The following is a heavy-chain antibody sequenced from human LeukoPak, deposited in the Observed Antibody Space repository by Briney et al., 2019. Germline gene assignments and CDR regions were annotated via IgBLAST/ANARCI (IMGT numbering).Heavy chain of an antibody. J-gene: IGHJ4*02. Sequence: PGGSLRLSCAASGFTFSSYGMHWVRQAPGKGLEWVAVISYDGSNKYYADSVKGRFTISRDNSKNTLYLQMNSLRAEDTAVYYCAKLRSEYYDYVWGSYDLDYWGQGTLVTVSS. V-gene: IGHV3-30*18. CDR1: GFTFSSYG. CDR3: AKLRSEYYDYVWGSYDLDY. CDR2: ISYDGSNK. D-gene: IGHD3-16*01.